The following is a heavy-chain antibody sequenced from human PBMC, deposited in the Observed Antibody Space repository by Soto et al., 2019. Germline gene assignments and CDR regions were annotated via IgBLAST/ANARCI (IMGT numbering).Heavy chain of an antibody. Sequence: GSVKVSFKASGYPFTSYDINWVRQATGQGLEWMGWMNPTSGNTGYAQKFQGRVTMTRNTSISTAYMELSSLRSEDTAVYYCARGRDQWLQLDNWFDPWGQGTMVTVSS. CDR1: GYPFTSYD. CDR2: MNPTSGNT. V-gene: IGHV1-8*01. J-gene: IGHJ5*02. CDR3: ARGRDQWLQLDNWFDP. D-gene: IGHD6-19*01.